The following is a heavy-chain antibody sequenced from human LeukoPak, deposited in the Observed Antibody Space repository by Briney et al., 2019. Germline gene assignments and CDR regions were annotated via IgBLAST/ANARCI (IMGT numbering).Heavy chain of an antibody. V-gene: IGHV3-23*01. CDR3: AKASAAAGRRTSYADY. CDR2: IGGSGGST. Sequence: AGSLRLSCAASGFTFSSYAMSWVRQAPGKGLEWVSVIGGSGGSTYYADSVKGRFTISRDNSKNTLYLQMNSLRAEDTAVYYCAKASAAAGRRTSYADYWGQGTLVTVSS. CDR1: GFTFSSYA. D-gene: IGHD6-13*01. J-gene: IGHJ4*02.